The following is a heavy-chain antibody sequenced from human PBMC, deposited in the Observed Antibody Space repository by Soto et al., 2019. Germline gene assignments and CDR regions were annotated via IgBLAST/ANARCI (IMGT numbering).Heavy chain of an antibody. V-gene: IGHV4-59*08. CDR2: IYYSGST. D-gene: IGHD3-10*01. Sequence: SETLSLTCTVSGGSISSYYWSWIRQPPGKGLEWIGYIYYSGSTNYNPSLKSRVTISVDTSKNQFSLKLSSVTAADTAVYYCASHSYYYGSGSYQNYYMDVWGKGTTVTV. CDR1: GGSISSYY. J-gene: IGHJ6*03. CDR3: ASHSYYYGSGSYQNYYMDV.